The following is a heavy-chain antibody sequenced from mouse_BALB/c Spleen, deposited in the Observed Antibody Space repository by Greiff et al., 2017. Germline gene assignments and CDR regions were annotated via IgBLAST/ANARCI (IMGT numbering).Heavy chain of an antibody. V-gene: IGHV2-9*02. CDR1: GFSLTSYG. CDR3: ARDRGTMITTGTFDY. Sequence: VMLVESGPGLVAPSQSLSITCTVSGFSLTSYGVHWVRQPPGKGLEWLGVIWAGGSTNYNSALMSRLSISKDNSKSQVFLKMNSLQTDDTAMYYCARDRGTMITTGTFDYWGQGTTLTVSS. D-gene: IGHD2-4*01. CDR2: IWAGGST. J-gene: IGHJ2*01.